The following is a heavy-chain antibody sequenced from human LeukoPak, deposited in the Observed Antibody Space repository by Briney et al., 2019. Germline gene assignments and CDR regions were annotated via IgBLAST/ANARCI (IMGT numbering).Heavy chain of an antibody. D-gene: IGHD4-17*01. CDR1: GFIFSSYA. J-gene: IGHJ5*02. Sequence: GGSLRLSCAASGFIFSSYAMSWVRQAPGKGLEWVSGISGSGTYTYDADSVKGRFTISRDNSKNTLYLQMNSLRAEDTAVYYCAKGVTVTTAYNWFDPWGQGTLVTVSS. CDR3: AKGVTVTTAYNWFDP. V-gene: IGHV3-23*01. CDR2: ISGSGTYT.